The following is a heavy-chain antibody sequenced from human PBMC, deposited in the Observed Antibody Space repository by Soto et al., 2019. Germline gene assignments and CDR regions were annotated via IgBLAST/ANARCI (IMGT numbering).Heavy chain of an antibody. CDR3: ATDQVKWEGATASYYYGMDV. J-gene: IGHJ6*02. CDR1: GYTLTELS. V-gene: IGHV1-24*01. Sequence: QVQLVQSGAEVKKPGASVKVSCKVSGYTLTELSMHWVRQAPGKGLEGMGGFDPEDGETIYAQKFQGRVTMTEDTSTDTAYMELSSLRSEDTAVYYCATDQVKWEGATASYYYGMDVWGQGTTVTVSS. CDR2: FDPEDGET. D-gene: IGHD1-26*01.